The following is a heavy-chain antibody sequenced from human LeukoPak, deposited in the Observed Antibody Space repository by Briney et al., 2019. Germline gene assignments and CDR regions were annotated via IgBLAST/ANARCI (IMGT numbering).Heavy chain of an antibody. J-gene: IGHJ4*02. CDR3: ARAGYSSGWYSQRTLFDY. V-gene: IGHV4-34*01. Sequence: SETLSLTCAVYGGSSSGYYWSWIRQPPGKGLEWIGEINHSGSTNYNPSLKSRVTISVDTSKNQFSLKLSSVTAADTAVYYCARAGYSSGWYSQRTLFDYWGQGTLVTVSS. D-gene: IGHD6-19*01. CDR2: INHSGST. CDR1: GGSSSGYY.